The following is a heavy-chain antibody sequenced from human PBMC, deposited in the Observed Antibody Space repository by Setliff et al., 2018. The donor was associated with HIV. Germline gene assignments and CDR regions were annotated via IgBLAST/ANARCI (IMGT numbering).Heavy chain of an antibody. CDR3: ARLVRGGSGHYFDY. Sequence: SETLSLTCAVSGVTFSSNNYYWGWIRQPPGKGLEWIGTVFYSGSTSYSPPLKSRVTISVDTSKNQFSLKLKSVIAADTALYYCARLVRGGSGHYFDYWGQGKLVTVSS. J-gene: IGHJ4*02. CDR1: GVTFSSNNYY. CDR2: VFYSGST. D-gene: IGHD3-10*01. V-gene: IGHV4-39*07.